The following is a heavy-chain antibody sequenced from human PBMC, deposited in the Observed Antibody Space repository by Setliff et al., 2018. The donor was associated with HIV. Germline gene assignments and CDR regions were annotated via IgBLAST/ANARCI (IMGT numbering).Heavy chain of an antibody. V-gene: IGHV4-39*01. Sequence: PSETLSLTCSVTGAPTSRDNYFWGWIRQPPGKGLEWIANVHSPGIVYYNPSLRSRVTISVDTSQSRFSLELTSVTAADTAVYYWVRPAFGIGGGADFDSWGQGTLVTVSS. CDR2: VHSPGIV. CDR1: GAPTSRDNYF. D-gene: IGHD3-3*01. J-gene: IGHJ4*02. CDR3: VRPAFGIGGGADFDS.